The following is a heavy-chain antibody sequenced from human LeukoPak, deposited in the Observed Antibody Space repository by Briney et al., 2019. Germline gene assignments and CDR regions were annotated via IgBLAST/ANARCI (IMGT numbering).Heavy chain of an antibody. CDR3: ASSYDFWSGDYDPHYYYMEV. V-gene: IGHV4-4*09. CDR2: IYTSGST. J-gene: IGHJ6*03. CDR1: GGSISSSY. D-gene: IGHD3-3*01. Sequence: PSQTLSLTCTVSGGSISSSYWSWIRQPPGKGLEWIGYIYTSGSTNYNPSLKSRVTMSLDTSKNQFSLRLSSVTAADTAVYYCASSYDFWSGDYDPHYYYMEVWGKGTTVTVSS.